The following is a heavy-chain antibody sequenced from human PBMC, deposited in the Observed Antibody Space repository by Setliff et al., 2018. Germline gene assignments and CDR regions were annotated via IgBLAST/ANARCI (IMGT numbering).Heavy chain of an antibody. V-gene: IGHV4-34*01. CDR2: INHSGST. CDR1: GGSFSDYY. CDR3: RFWSGYYKNDY. Sequence: ETLSLTCTVYGGSFSDYYWGWIRQPPGKGLEWIAEINHSGSTNYNPSLKSRVTISVDTSRNQFSLKLSSVTAADTAVYCCRFWSGYYKNDYWGQGTLVTVSS. J-gene: IGHJ4*02. D-gene: IGHD3-3*01.